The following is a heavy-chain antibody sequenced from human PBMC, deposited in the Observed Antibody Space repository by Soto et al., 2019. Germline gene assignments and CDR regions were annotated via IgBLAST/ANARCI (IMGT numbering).Heavy chain of an antibody. CDR3: GRDWVWFGAHPIAN. V-gene: IGHV3-30*03. CDR2: ISYDGSIE. CDR1: GFTFSNYG. D-gene: IGHD3-10*01. Sequence: QVQVVEAGGGVVQPGRSLRLSCAASGFTFSNYGMHWVRQAPGKGLDWVAVISYDGSIEYYSESVKVRFTMSRDNSENTVYLQMNSLRTEDTAVYFCGRDWVWFGAHPIANWGQGTLVTVSS. J-gene: IGHJ4*02.